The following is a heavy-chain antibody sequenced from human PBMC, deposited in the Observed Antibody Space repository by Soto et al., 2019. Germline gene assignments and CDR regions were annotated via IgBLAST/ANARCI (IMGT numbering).Heavy chain of an antibody. CDR2: ISSSGSTI. J-gene: IGHJ6*02. D-gene: IGHD6-13*01. CDR3: AKPRGSSWYKYGMDV. V-gene: IGHV3-11*01. Sequence: LRLSCAASGFTFSDYYMSWIRQAPGKGLEWVSYISSSGSTIYYADSVKGRFTISRDNAKNSLYLQMNSLRAEDTAVYYCAKPRGSSWYKYGMDVWGQGTTVTVSS. CDR1: GFTFSDYY.